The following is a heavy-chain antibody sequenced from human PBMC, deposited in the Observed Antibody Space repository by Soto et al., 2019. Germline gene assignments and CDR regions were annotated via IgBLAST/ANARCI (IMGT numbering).Heavy chain of an antibody. J-gene: IGHJ5*02. CDR1: GGSISSGSYH. Sequence: TSETLSLTCTFSGGSISSGSYHLGWIRQAPGKGLEWIGNTHYSGSAYYNPSLKSRVTISVDTSNSQVSLRLSSVTAADTAIYYCARTANWLDPWGQGTLVTVSS. CDR3: ARTANWLDP. V-gene: IGHV4-39*01. CDR2: THYSGSA.